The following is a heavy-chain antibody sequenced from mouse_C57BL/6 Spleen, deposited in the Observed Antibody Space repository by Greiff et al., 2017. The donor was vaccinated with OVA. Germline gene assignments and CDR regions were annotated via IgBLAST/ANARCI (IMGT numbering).Heavy chain of an antibody. Sequence: QVQLQQPGAELVRPGASVKLSCKASGYTFTSYWITWVKQRPGQGLEWIGDIYPGSGNTHYNEKFKGKATLTVAKSSSTAYMQLRCLTSEDSAVYDCAGRGYDDWCAFYGWGTGTTVTVAS. CDR1: GYTFTSYW. J-gene: IGHJ1*03. D-gene: IGHD2-4*01. CDR3: AGRGYDDWCAFYG. V-gene: IGHV1-55*01. CDR2: IYPGSGNT.